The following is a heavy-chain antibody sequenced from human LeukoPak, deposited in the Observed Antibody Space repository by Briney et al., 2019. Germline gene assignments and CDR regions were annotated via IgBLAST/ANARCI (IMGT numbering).Heavy chain of an antibody. CDR3: ANGAGSGWHVFGY. CDR1: GFTFSTYV. D-gene: IGHD6-19*01. Sequence: GGSLRLSCAASGFTFSTYVTSWVRQAPGKGLEWVSSISGSGSTADYADSVKGRFTISRDNSKNTVYLQMNSLRAEDTAVYYCANGAGSGWHVFGYWGQGALVTVSS. CDR2: ISGSGSTA. J-gene: IGHJ4*02. V-gene: IGHV3-23*01.